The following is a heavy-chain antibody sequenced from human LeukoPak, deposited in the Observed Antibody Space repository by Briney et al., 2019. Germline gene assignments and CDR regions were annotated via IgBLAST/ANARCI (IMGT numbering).Heavy chain of an antibody. CDR2: ISSTGGTT. J-gene: IGHJ4*02. Sequence: PGGSLRLSCVASGLTFSNYGISWVRQAPGKGLEWVSAISSTGGTTYYADSVKGHFTISRDNSKNTVYLQMNSLSAEDTAVYYCAKAEVGATTGGDLFDYWGQGTLVTVSS. D-gene: IGHD1-26*01. CDR3: AKAEVGATTGGDLFDY. V-gene: IGHV3-23*01. CDR1: GLTFSNYG.